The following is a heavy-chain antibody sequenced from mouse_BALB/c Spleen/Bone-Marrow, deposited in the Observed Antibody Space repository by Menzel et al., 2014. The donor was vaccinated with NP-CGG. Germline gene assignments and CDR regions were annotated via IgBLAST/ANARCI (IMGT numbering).Heavy chain of an antibody. CDR3: ARGSSYFDY. J-gene: IGHJ2*01. CDR2: ISDGGSYT. V-gene: IGHV5-4*02. Sequence: EVMLVESGGGLVKPGGCLKLSCAASGFTFSDYYMYWVRQTPERRLEWVATISDGGSYTYYPDSVKGRFTISRDNAKNNLYLQMSSLKSEDTAMYYCARGSSYFDYWGQGTTLTVSS. D-gene: IGHD1-1*01. CDR1: GFTFSDYY.